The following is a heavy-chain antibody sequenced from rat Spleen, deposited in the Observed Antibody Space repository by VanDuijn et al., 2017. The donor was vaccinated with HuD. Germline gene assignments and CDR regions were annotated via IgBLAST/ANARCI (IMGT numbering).Heavy chain of an antibody. J-gene: IGHJ2*01. CDR3: TRGGRYYFDY. CDR1: GFTFSDYY. V-gene: IGHV5-27*01. Sequence: EVQLVESDGGLVQPGKSLKLSCAASGFTFSDYYMAWVRQAPTKGLEWVASISPGGGGTYYRDSVKGRFTISRDNAKSSLYLQMNTLRSEDTATYYCTRGGRYYFDYWGQGVMVTVSS. CDR2: ISPGGGGT.